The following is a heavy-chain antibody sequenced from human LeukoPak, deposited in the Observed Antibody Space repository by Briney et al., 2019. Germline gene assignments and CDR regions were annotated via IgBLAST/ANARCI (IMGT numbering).Heavy chain of an antibody. CDR1: GFNFRAYG. J-gene: IGHJ4*01. V-gene: IGHV3-64*02. Sequence: PGGSLRLSCVASGFNFRAYGMHWVRQAPGQGLEYISAISADGGTTFHAESVKGRFTISRDNSKNTLYLQMGSLRIDDSALYYCARGRGGPPFDFWGHGTLITVSS. CDR3: ARGRGGPPFDF. D-gene: IGHD3-10*01. CDR2: ISADGGTT.